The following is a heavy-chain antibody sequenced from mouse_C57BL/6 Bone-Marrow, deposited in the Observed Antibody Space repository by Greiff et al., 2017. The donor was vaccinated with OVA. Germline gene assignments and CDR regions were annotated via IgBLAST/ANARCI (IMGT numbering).Heavy chain of an antibody. Sequence: EVQLKESGPGLVKPSQSLSLTCSVTGYSITSGYYWNWIRQFPGNKLEWMGYISYDGSNTYNPSLKNRLSITRDTSKNMFFRKLNSVTTEDPATCNCEREGAIYYGYEGYAMDYWGQGTSVTVSS. V-gene: IGHV3-6*01. D-gene: IGHD2-2*01. J-gene: IGHJ4*01. CDR2: ISYDGSN. CDR1: GYSITSGYY. CDR3: EREGAIYYGYEGYAMDY.